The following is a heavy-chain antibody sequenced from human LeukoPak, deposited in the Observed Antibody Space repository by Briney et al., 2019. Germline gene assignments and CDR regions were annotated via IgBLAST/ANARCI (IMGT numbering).Heavy chain of an antibody. Sequence: GGSLRLSCAASGFTFSSYALHWVRQAPGKGLEWVAVISYDGSHKYYADSLKGRFTISRDNSKNTLYLQMNSLRPDDTALYYCARGSYGSGTEQYYFDNWGQGALVTVSS. D-gene: IGHD3-10*01. J-gene: IGHJ4*02. V-gene: IGHV3-30*04. CDR2: ISYDGSHK. CDR1: GFTFSSYA. CDR3: ARGSYGSGTEQYYFDN.